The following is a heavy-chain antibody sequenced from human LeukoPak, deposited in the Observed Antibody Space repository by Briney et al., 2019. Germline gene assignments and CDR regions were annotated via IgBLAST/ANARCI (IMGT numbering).Heavy chain of an antibody. CDR3: AKDMNSYGSGSSYNPWGPFDS. CDR1: GFTFDNYA. CDR2: IAWNSGNT. V-gene: IGHV3-9*01. Sequence: PGRSLRLSCAASGFTFDNYAMHWVRQAPGKGLEWVSGIAWNSGNTGFADSVKGRFTISRDNAENSLYLQTNSLTPEDTAFYFCAKDMNSYGSGSSYNPWGPFDSWGQGTLVTVSS. J-gene: IGHJ4*02. D-gene: IGHD3-10*01.